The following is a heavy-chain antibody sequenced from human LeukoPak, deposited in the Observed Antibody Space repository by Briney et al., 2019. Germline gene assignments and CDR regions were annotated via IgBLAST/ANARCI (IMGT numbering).Heavy chain of an antibody. V-gene: IGHV1-2*02. CDR3: AKTYEIQLWPFYVDY. D-gene: IGHD5-18*01. CDR2: INPNSGGT. CDR1: GYTFTAYY. J-gene: IGHJ4*02. Sequence: GASGKPSCKASGYTFTAYYMHWGRQAPGHGLEGRGWINPNSGGTNDAQTLQGRVTMTRDTPISPVYMGLSRLRSYDTPVYYCAKTYEIQLWPFYVDYGRQGTLVTVSS.